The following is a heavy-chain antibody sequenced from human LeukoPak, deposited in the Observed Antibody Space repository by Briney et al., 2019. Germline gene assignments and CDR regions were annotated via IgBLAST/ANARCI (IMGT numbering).Heavy chain of an antibody. Sequence: GGSLRLSCAASGFTFSDYYLTWSRQAPGKGLEWVSYISSSSSDTNYADSVRGRFTISRDDANKSLYLQMNSLRDEDTAVYYCARVGATWYFQHWGQGALVTVSS. CDR2: ISSSSSDT. CDR3: ARVGATWYFQH. J-gene: IGHJ1*01. CDR1: GFTFSDYY. V-gene: IGHV3-11*06. D-gene: IGHD1-26*01.